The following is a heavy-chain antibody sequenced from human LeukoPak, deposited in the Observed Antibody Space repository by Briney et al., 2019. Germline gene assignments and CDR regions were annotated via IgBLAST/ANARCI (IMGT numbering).Heavy chain of an antibody. J-gene: IGHJ4*02. D-gene: IGHD3-10*01. CDR3: ARLSGRATIDY. CDR2: IYPGDSDS. CDR1: GYSCTTYW. V-gene: IGHV5-51*01. Sequence: GESLKISCKGSGYSCTTYWIGSVRQLPGKGLEWMGIIYPGDSDSRYSPSFQGQVTISADESISTAYLQRSSLKASDIAMYYRARLSGRATIDYWGQGTLVTVSS.